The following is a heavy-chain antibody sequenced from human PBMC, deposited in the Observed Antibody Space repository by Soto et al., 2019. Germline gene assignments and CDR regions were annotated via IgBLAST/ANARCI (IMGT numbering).Heavy chain of an antibody. V-gene: IGHV3-23*01. D-gene: IGHD3-10*01. CDR2: IAGSASFT. J-gene: IGHJ4*02. CDR3: ARRRDRGVIDY. CDR1: GFTFSSYA. Sequence: EVQLLESGGGLVQPGESLKLSCAASGFTFSSYAMTWVRQAPGKGLEWVSAIAGSASFTHYADSVKGRFTISKDNSKNALYLQMNSLRGEDTAVYYCARRRDRGVIDYWGLGTLVTVSS.